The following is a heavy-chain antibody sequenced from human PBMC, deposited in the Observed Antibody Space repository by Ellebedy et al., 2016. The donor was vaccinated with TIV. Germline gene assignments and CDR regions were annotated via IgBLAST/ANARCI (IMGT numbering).Heavy chain of an antibody. V-gene: IGHV5-51*01. D-gene: IGHD3-3*01. CDR2: IYPGDSGT. CDR3: ARRESNYDFWSGFSYWFDP. CDR1: GYSFANYW. Sequence: PGGSLRLSCRYSGYSFANYWFAWVRQMPGKGLEWMGSIYPGDSGTRYSPSFQGQVTISADKSITTAHLQWSSLKASDTGMYYCARRESNYDFWSGFSYWFDPWGQGTRVTVSS. J-gene: IGHJ5*02.